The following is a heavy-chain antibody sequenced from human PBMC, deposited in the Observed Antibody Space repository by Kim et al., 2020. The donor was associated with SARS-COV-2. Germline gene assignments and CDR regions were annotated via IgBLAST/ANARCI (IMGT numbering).Heavy chain of an antibody. V-gene: IGHV1-3*01. J-gene: IGHJ4*02. CDR3: ARDRTRGYSYGPPDY. D-gene: IGHD5-18*01. Sequence: QKFQGRVTITRDTSASTAYMELSSLRSEDTAVYYCARDRTRGYSYGPPDYWGQGTLVTVSS.